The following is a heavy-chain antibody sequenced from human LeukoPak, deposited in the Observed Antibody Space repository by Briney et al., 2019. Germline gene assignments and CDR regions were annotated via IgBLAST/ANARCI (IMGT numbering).Heavy chain of an antibody. J-gene: IGHJ4*02. CDR1: GFTFSSYG. CDR3: ANDRRDGGYPYYFDY. V-gene: IGHV3-30*18. Sequence: GGSLRLSCAASGFTFSSYGMHWVRQAPGKGLEWVAVISYDGSNKYYADSVKGRFTISRDNSKNTLYLQMNSLRAEDTAVYYCANDRRDGGYPYYFDYWGQGTLVTVSS. D-gene: IGHD5-12*01. CDR2: ISYDGSNK.